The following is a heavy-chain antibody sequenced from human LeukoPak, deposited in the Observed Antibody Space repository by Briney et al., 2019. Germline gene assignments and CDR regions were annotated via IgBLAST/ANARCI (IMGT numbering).Heavy chain of an antibody. CDR3: ARAEAYVPYYYYMDV. CDR1: GGTFSSYA. D-gene: IGHD3-16*01. Sequence: SVKVSCKASGGTFSSYAISWVRQAPGQGLEWMGRIIPILGIANYAQKFQGRVTITADKSTSTAYMELSSLRSEDTAVYYCARAEAYVPYYYYMDVWGKGTTVTVSS. V-gene: IGHV1-69*04. CDR2: IIPILGIA. J-gene: IGHJ6*03.